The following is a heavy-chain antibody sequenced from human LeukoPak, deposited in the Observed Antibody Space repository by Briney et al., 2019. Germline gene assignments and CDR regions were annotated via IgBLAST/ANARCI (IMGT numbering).Heavy chain of an antibody. CDR1: GGSISSGGEY. Sequence: SETLSLTCTVSGGSISSGGEYWSWIRQHPGKGLEWIGYVYYSGSTYYNPSLKSRVTISVDTSENQFSLKLSSVTAAGTAVYYCAREKTAYYYDSSGFSEGAFDIWGQGTMVTVSS. J-gene: IGHJ3*02. V-gene: IGHV4-31*03. CDR3: AREKTAYYYDSSGFSEGAFDI. D-gene: IGHD3-22*01. CDR2: VYYSGST.